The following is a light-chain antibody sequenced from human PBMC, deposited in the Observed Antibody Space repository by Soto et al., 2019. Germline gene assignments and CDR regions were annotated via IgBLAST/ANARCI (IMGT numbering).Light chain of an antibody. CDR3: CSYAGDLAL. Sequence: QSALTQPRSVSGSPGQSVTISCTGTGSDVGGYNYVSWYQQHPGKAPKLMIYDVSKRPSGVPDRFSGSKSGNTASLTISGLQAEDEADYYCCSYAGDLALFGGGTKLTVL. CDR2: DVS. CDR1: GSDVGGYNY. J-gene: IGLJ2*01. V-gene: IGLV2-11*01.